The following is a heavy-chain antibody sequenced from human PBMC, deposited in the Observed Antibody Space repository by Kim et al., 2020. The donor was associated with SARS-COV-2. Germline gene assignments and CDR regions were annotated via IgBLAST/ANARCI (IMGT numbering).Heavy chain of an antibody. CDR1: GFTFSSYA. Sequence: GGSLRLSCAASGFTFSSYAMSWVRQAPGKGLEWVSAISGSGGSTYYADSVKGRFTISRDNSKNTLYLQMNSLRAEDTAVYYCAKPWYYYDSSGSHDAFDIWGQGTMVTVSS. D-gene: IGHD3-22*01. CDR3: AKPWYYYDSSGSHDAFDI. V-gene: IGHV3-23*01. CDR2: ISGSGGST. J-gene: IGHJ3*02.